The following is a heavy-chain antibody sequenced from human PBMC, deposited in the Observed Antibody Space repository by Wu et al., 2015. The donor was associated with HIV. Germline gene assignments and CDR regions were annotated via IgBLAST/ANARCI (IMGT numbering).Heavy chain of an antibody. CDR3: ARDTSIVVVRAAIRYGFDF. J-gene: IGHJ3*01. D-gene: IGHD2-15*01. V-gene: IGHV1-18*01. CDR2: ITAYNGDT. Sequence: QAQLVQSADETRLPGASVRVSCKASGYNFGSYGINWVRQAPGQGLQWMGWITAYNGDTNYTRGRLTLTTETSSSTAYMELRSLTPDDTAIYFCARDTSIVVVRAAIRYGFDFGVQGTVVSVSS. CDR1: GYNFGSYG.